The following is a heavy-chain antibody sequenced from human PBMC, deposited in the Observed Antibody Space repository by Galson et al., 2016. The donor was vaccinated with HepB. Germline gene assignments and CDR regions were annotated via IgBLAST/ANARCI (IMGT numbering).Heavy chain of an antibody. Sequence: SLRLSCAASGFSVITFMAWVRQAPGKGLEWVSLINTNDGRTYADSVQGRFTISRDTSKNTLYLQMDSLRPEDTAVYYCVRENWYHYILWGRGTQVTVSS. D-gene: IGHD3-10*02. CDR3: VRENWYHYIL. V-gene: IGHV3-53*01. J-gene: IGHJ4*02. CDR1: GFSVITF. CDR2: INTNDGR.